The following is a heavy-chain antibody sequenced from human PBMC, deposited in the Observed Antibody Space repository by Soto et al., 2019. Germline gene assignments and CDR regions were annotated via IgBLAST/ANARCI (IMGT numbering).Heavy chain of an antibody. CDR1: GFTFSDYY. CDR3: ARDYCRRNTCPNYAIDV. V-gene: IGHV3-11*01. Sequence: QVQLVESGGGLVKPGGSLTLSCVASGFTFSDYYMTWVRQAPGKGLEWIACITSRSSATYYADSVKGRFTISRDNARNSVSLQMNSLRAEDKAVYYCARDYCRRNTCPNYAIDVWGQGTTVTVSS. J-gene: IGHJ6*02. CDR2: ITSRSSAT. D-gene: IGHD2-2*01.